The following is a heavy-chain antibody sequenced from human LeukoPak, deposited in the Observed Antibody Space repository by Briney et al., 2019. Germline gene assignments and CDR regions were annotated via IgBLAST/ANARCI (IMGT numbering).Heavy chain of an antibody. D-gene: IGHD2-15*01. CDR2: ISTDGYTT. V-gene: IGHV3-74*01. CDR3: VVGGSPGY. Sequence: GGSLRLSCAASGLAFSAYKMHWVRQAPRKGLVWVSRISTDGYTTDYADYVQGRFTASRDNTKNTWSLEMNSLRAEDTAVYYCVVGGSPGYWGQGTLVTVSS. CDR1: GLAFSAYK. J-gene: IGHJ4*02.